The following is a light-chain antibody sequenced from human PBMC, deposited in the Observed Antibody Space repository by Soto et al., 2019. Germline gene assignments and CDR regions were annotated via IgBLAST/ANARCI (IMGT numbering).Light chain of an antibody. J-gene: IGKJ1*01. CDR1: ETVRSN. CDR3: QQDGSSGT. Sequence: VMTQSPDTLSVSPGERATLSCRASETVRSNLAWYQQKPGQAPRLLIYGASNRATGIPDRFSGSGSGTDFTLTISRLEPEDFAVYYCQQDGSSGTFGQGTKVDIK. V-gene: IGKV3-20*01. CDR2: GAS.